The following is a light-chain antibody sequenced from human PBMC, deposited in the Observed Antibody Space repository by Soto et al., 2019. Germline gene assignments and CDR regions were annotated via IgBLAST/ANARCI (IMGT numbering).Light chain of an antibody. CDR2: TTN. J-gene: IGLJ1*01. CDR1: SASVSTNHY. V-gene: IGLV8-61*01. CDR3: AAWDDSLNGYV. Sequence: QTVVTQEPSFSVSPGGTVTLTCALSSASVSTNHYPSWYQQTPGQPPRTLIYTTNTRSPGVPDRFSGSILGNKAALTITGAQADDESDYYCAAWDDSLNGYVFGTGTKVTVL.